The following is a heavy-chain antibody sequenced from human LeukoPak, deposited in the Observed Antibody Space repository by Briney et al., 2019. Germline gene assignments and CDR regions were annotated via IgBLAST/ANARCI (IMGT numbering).Heavy chain of an antibody. CDR1: GGSISSYY. CDR2: IFYTGTT. J-gene: IGHJ4*02. V-gene: IGHV4-59*08. CDR3: ARLSAEAYVDY. Sequence: KASETLSLTCTVSGGSISSYYWSWIRQPPEKGLEWIAHIFYTGTTTYNPSLKSRVTISVDTSKNQFSLQLNSVTAADTAMYYCARLSAEAYVDYWGQGTVVTVSS. D-gene: IGHD1-26*01.